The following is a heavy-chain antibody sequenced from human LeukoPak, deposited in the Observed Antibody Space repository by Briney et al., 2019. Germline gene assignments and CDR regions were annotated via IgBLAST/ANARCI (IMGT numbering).Heavy chain of an antibody. Sequence: ASVKVSCKASGYTFTGYYMHWVRQAPGQGLEWMGWINPNSGGTNYAQKFQGRVTMTRDTSISTAYMELSRLRSDDTAVYYCARVDYYGSGSYYNGDYWGQGTLVTVSS. J-gene: IGHJ4*02. CDR2: INPNSGGT. D-gene: IGHD3-10*01. CDR1: GYTFTGYY. V-gene: IGHV1-2*02. CDR3: ARVDYYGSGSYYNGDY.